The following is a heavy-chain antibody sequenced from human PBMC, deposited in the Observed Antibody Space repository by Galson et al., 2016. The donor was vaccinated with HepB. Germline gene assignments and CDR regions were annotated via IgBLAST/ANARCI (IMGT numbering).Heavy chain of an antibody. D-gene: IGHD3-3*01. V-gene: IGHV4-34*01. J-gene: IGHJ3*02. CDR1: GGSFSGYY. CDR2: INRSGST. CDR3: ARAKGDYDFWKAAACDI. Sequence: ETLSLTCAVYGGSFSGYYWNWIRQPPGKGLEWIGEINRSGSTNYNPSLKSRVTISVDTSKNQFSLTLNPVTAAATPVYYCARAKGDYDFWKAAACDIWGQGTTVIVSS.